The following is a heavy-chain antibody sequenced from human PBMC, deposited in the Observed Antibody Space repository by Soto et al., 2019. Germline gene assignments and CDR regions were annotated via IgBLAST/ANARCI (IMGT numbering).Heavy chain of an antibody. J-gene: IGHJ4*02. CDR1: GFTFSDYY. CDR3: PRSFSGYFDF. V-gene: IGHV3-11*06. D-gene: IGHD3-22*01. Sequence: PVWSLRLSCAASGFTFSDYYMNWIRQAPGKGLEWVSYISGSSSYINYTDSVKGRFTISRDNAKNSPYLQMNSLRAEDTGIYYCPRSFSGYFDFGCQGP. CDR2: ISGSSSYI.